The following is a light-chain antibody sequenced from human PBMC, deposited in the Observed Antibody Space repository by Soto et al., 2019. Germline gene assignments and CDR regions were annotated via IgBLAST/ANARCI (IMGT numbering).Light chain of an antibody. Sequence: EIVLTQSPCTLYLSPGERATLSCRASQSVSSSYLAWYQQKPGKAPKRLIYGASSRATGIPGRFSSSGSGTDLTLTIRRLEPEGVAEYYWQQDGSSLVTFGSGTIGDIK. J-gene: IGKJ3*01. CDR1: QSVSSSY. V-gene: IGKV3-20*01. CDR2: GAS. CDR3: QQDGSSLVT.